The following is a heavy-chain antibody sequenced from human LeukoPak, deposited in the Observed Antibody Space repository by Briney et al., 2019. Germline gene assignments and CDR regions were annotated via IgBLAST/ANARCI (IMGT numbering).Heavy chain of an antibody. V-gene: IGHV4-61*01. Sequence: SETLSLTCSVSGDSVDSGSYYWTWIRQPPGRGLEWIGYIYTLGSTNYNPSLKSRVTISVDTSKNQFSLKLSSVTAADTAVYYCARGPGAGYKLFDIWGQGTMVTVSS. CDR2: IYTLGST. CDR3: ARGPGAGYKLFDI. CDR1: GDSVDSGSYY. J-gene: IGHJ3*02. D-gene: IGHD5-24*01.